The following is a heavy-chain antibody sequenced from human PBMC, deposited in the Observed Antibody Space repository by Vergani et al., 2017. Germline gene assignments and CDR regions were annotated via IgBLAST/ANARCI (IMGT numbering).Heavy chain of an antibody. CDR2: IYHSGST. CDR3: AREHMDIVVVPAATSDYYYYYMDV. V-gene: IGHV4-4*03. J-gene: IGHJ6*03. CDR1: GGSISSSNW. Sequence: QVQLQESGPGLVKPPGTLSLTCAVSGGSISSSNWWSWVRQPPGKGLEWIGEIYHSGSTNYNPSLKSRVTISVDKSKNQFSLKLSSVTAADTAVYYCAREHMDIVVVPAATSDYYYYYMDVWGKGTTVTVSS. D-gene: IGHD2-2*03.